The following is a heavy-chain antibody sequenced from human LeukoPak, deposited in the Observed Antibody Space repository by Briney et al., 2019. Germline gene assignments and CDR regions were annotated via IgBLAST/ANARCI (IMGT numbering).Heavy chain of an antibody. CDR1: GFTFSSYA. J-gene: IGHJ4*02. CDR3: AKDPRWEPQGFIDY. CDR2: ISGSGGST. D-gene: IGHD1-26*01. Sequence: GGSLRLSCAASGFTFSSYAMSWVRQAPGKGLEWVSAISGSGGSTYYADSVKGRFTISRDNSKNTLYLQMNSLRAEDTAVYYCAKDPRWEPQGFIDYWGQGTLVTVSS. V-gene: IGHV3-23*01.